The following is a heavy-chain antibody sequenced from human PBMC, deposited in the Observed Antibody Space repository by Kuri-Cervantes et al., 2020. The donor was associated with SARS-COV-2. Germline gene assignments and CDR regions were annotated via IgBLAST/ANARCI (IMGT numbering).Heavy chain of an antibody. D-gene: IGHD1-26*01. Sequence: SLKISCAASGFTFSSYAMHWVRQALGKGLEWVAVISYNGSNKYYADSVKGRFTISRDNSKNTLYLQMNSLRAEDTAVYYCARGMGAGATSWSFDYWGQGTLVTVSS. V-gene: IGHV3-30-3*01. CDR1: GFTFSSYA. J-gene: IGHJ4*02. CDR3: ARGMGAGATSWSFDY. CDR2: ISYNGSNK.